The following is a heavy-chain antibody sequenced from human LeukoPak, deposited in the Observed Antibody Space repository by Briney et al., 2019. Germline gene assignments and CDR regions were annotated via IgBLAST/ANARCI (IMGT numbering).Heavy chain of an antibody. D-gene: IGHD6-13*01. CDR2: IWYDGSNK. CDR1: GFTFSSYG. CDR3: AREGYSSSWYAY. J-gene: IGHJ4*02. V-gene: IGHV3-33*01. Sequence: GGSLRLSCAASGFTFSSYGMHWVRQAPGKGLEWVAVIWYDGSNKYYADSVKGRFTISRDNSKNTLYLQMNSLRAEDTAVYCCAREGYSSSWYAYWGQGTLVTVSS.